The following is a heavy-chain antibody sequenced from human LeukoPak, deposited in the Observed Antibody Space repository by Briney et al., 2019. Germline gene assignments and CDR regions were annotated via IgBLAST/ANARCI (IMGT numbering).Heavy chain of an antibody. CDR3: ARESLQAGYYDSSGYYYYYYYMDV. Sequence: PGGSLRLSCAASGFTVSSNYMSWVRQAPGKGLEWVSSISSRSSYIYYADSVKGRFTISRDNAKNSLYLQMNSLRAEDTALYYCARESLQAGYYDSSGYYYYYYYMDVWGKGTTVTVSS. D-gene: IGHD3-22*01. J-gene: IGHJ6*03. CDR2: ISSRSSYI. CDR1: GFTVSSNY. V-gene: IGHV3-21*04.